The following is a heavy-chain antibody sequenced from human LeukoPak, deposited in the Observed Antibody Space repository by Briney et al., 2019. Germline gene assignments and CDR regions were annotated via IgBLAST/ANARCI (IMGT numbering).Heavy chain of an antibody. D-gene: IGHD6-6*01. Sequence: PGGSLRLSCAASGFTFSSYAMSWVRQAPGKGLEWVSAISGSGGSTYYADSVKGRFTISRDNSKNTLYLQMNSLRAEDTAVYYCARYSSSSGGRYFDYWGQGTLVTVSS. CDR2: ISGSGGST. J-gene: IGHJ4*02. CDR3: ARYSSSSGGRYFDY. V-gene: IGHV3-23*01. CDR1: GFTFSSYA.